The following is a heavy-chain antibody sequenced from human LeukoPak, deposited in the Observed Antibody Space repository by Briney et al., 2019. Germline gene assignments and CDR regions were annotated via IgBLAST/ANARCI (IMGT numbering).Heavy chain of an antibody. CDR3: VRGRYYYDVSGYPDY. Sequence: PGGSLRLSCAASGFTFNNYAIHWVRQAPGKGLEWVALISYDGSDKYYADSVKGRFTISRDNSKNTLYLQMNSLRPEDTALYHCVRGRYYYDVSGYPDYWGQGTLVTVSS. CDR1: GFTFNNYA. D-gene: IGHD3-22*01. CDR2: ISYDGSDK. J-gene: IGHJ4*02. V-gene: IGHV3-30-3*01.